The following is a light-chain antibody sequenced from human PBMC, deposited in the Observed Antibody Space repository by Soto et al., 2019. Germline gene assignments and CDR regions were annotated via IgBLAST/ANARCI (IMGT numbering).Light chain of an antibody. V-gene: IGKV3-11*01. J-gene: IGKJ4*01. CDR3: QHRAGWPPALT. CDR2: NAS. Sequence: ETVLTQSPATLSLSPGERATLSCRASESVSNSLASYQHKPGQAPRLLIYNASNRATGIPARFSGSGSGTDFTLTISSLEPEDFAVYFCQHRAGWPPALTFGGGTKVEIK. CDR1: ESVSNS.